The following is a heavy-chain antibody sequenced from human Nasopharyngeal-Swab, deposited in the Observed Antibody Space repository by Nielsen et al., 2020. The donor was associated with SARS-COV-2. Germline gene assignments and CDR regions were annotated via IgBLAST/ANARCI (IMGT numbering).Heavy chain of an antibody. D-gene: IGHD3-3*01. CDR3: ARGSLGIFGVVRSMGD. Sequence: SETLSLTCTVSGGSISSYYWSWIRQPPGKGLEWIGSIYYSGSTNYNPSLKSRVTISVDTSKNQFSLKLSSVTAADTAVYYCARGSLGIFGVVRSMGDWGQGTLVTVSS. CDR2: IYYSGST. CDR1: GGSISSYY. V-gene: IGHV4-59*08. J-gene: IGHJ4*02.